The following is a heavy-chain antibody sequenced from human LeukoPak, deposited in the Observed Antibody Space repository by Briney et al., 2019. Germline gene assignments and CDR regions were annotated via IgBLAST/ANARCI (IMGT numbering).Heavy chain of an antibody. CDR3: ARDFDSSGWYGEYYFDY. J-gene: IGHJ4*02. CDR2: IYSGGST. CDR1: GFTVSSNY. Sequence: GGSLRLSCAASGFTVSSNYMSWVRQAPGKGLEWVSVIYSGGSTYYADSVKGRFTISRGNSKNTLYLQMNSLRAEDTAVYYCARDFDSSGWYGEYYFDYWGQGTLVTVSS. D-gene: IGHD6-19*01. V-gene: IGHV3-66*01.